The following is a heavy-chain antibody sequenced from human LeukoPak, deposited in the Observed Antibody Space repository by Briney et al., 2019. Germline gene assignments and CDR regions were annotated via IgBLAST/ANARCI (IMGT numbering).Heavy chain of an antibody. V-gene: IGHV3-7*01. Sequence: PGGSLRLSCEPSEFTFSNYWMGWARQPPGSRRGWMANMNIDGSEKYYADSVKGRFSISRDNARNSVYLQMASLRVEDTAVYYCARDPVEWELLLDYWGQGTLVTVSS. CDR2: MNIDGSEK. D-gene: IGHD1-26*01. CDR3: ARDPVEWELLLDY. J-gene: IGHJ4*02. CDR1: EFTFSNYW.